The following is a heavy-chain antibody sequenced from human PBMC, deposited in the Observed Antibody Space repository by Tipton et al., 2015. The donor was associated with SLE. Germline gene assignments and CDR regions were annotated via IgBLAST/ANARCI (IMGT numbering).Heavy chain of an antibody. V-gene: IGHV4-34*01. CDR3: ARGAELGMLTFFDY. CDR2: IYYSGST. Sequence: AGLVKPSETLSLTCAVYGGSFSGYYWSWIRQHPGKGLEWIGYIYYSGSTYYNPSLKSRVTISVDTSKNQFSLKLSSVTAADTAVYYCARGAELGMLTFFDYWGQGTLVTVSS. J-gene: IGHJ4*02. CDR1: GGSFSGYY. D-gene: IGHD7-27*01.